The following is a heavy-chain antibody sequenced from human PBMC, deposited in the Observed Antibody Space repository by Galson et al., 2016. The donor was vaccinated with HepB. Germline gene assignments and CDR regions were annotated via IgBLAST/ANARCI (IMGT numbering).Heavy chain of an antibody. D-gene: IGHD3-10*01. J-gene: IGHJ3*02. CDR2: VYSGDSDA. CDR1: EYSFTGYW. CDR3: ARLVRGDAFDI. V-gene: IGHV5-51*01. Sequence: QSGAEVKKPGESLKISCKGSEYSFTGYWIGWVRQMPGKGLEWMGIVYSGDSDARYSPPFQGQVTISADKSINTAYLQWSSLKASDTAIYYCARLVRGDAFDIWGQGTLVIVSS.